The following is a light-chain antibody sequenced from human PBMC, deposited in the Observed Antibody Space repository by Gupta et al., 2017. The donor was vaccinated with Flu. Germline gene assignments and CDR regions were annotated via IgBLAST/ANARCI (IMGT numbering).Light chain of an antibody. CDR3: SSYRDTNTPNWV. V-gene: IGLV2-14*03. Sequence: GTSSDIGGYNYVSWYQQYPGKVPKLIIYDVSNRPSRVSDRFSGSTSGNTASLIISGLQADDEADDYCSSYRDTNTPNWVFGGGTKVTVL. CDR1: SSDIGGYNY. J-gene: IGLJ3*02. CDR2: DVS.